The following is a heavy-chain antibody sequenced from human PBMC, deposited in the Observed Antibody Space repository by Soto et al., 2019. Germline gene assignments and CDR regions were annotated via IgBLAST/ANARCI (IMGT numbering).Heavy chain of an antibody. CDR3: ARDYGDYGYYYYGMDV. D-gene: IGHD4-17*01. V-gene: IGHV4-59*01. J-gene: IGHJ6*02. CDR1: GGSISSYY. CDR2: IYYSGST. Sequence: PSETLSLTCTVSGGSISSYYWSWIRQPPGKGLEWIGYIYYSGSTNYNPSLKSRVTISVDTSKNQFSLKLSSVTAADTAVYYCARDYGDYGYYYYGMDVWGQGTTVTSP.